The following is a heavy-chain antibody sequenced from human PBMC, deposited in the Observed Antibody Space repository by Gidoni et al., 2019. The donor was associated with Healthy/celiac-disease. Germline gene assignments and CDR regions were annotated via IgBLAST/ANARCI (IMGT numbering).Heavy chain of an antibody. V-gene: IGHV3-74*01. Sequence: EVQLVESGGGLVQPGGSLRLSCAASGFTFSSYWMHWVRQAPGKGLVWVSRINSDGSSTSYADSVKGRFTISRDNAKNTLYLQMNSLRAEDTAVYYCARDLGYCSGGSCYSPFDYWGQGTLVTVSS. CDR3: ARDLGYCSGGSCYSPFDY. CDR2: INSDGSST. J-gene: IGHJ4*02. CDR1: GFTFSSYW. D-gene: IGHD2-15*01.